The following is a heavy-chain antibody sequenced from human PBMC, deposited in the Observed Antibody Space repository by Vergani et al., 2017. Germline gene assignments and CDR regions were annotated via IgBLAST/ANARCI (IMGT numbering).Heavy chain of an antibody. CDR1: GFSFSDHY. D-gene: IGHD6-19*01. J-gene: IGHJ6*02. V-gene: IGHV3-11*01. CDR2: ISNSGNTI. Sequence: QVQLVESGGGLVKPGGSLRLSCAASGFSFSDHYMTWIRQAPGKGLEWVSYISNSGNTIEYADSVKGRFSISRDNAKSSLFLQMDSLRAEDTAVYYCARQVAVAGKWWGPYYYYGMDVWGQGTTVTVSS. CDR3: ARQVAVAGKWWGPYYYYGMDV.